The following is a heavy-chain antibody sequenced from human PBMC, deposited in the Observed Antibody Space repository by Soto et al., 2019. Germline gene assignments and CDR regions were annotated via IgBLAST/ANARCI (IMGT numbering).Heavy chain of an antibody. CDR1: GYTFTSYG. CDR3: ARMWFGELISDY. CDR2: ISPYNDDT. D-gene: IGHD3-10*01. Sequence: GGPVKVSCKASGYTFTSYGISWVRQAPGQGLEWMGWISPYNDDTNYAQKLQGRVTLTADTSTSTAYMELRSLRSDDTAVYYCARMWFGELISDYWGQGTLVTVSS. J-gene: IGHJ4*02. V-gene: IGHV1-18*01.